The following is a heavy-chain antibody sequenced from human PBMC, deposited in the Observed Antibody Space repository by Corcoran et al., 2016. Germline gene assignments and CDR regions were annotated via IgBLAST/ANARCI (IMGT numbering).Heavy chain of an antibody. V-gene: IGHV1-18*01. D-gene: IGHD6-19*01. CDR2: ISAYNGDT. CDR1: GYTFTSFG. CDR3: ARDAQQWPEDYFDY. J-gene: IGHJ4*02. Sequence: QVQLVQSGTEVKKPGASVKVSCKASGYTFTSFGISWVRQAPGQGLEWMGWISAYNGDTISAQNLQGRVSMTTDTSTSTAYMELRSLRSDDTAVYYCARDAQQWPEDYFDYWGQGTLVTVSS.